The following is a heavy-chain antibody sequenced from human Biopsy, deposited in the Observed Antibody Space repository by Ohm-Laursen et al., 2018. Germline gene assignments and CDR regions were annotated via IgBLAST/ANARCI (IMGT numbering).Heavy chain of an antibody. J-gene: IGHJ2*01. CDR2: IYYTGNT. D-gene: IGHD3-22*01. CDR3: ARDRGYYSDRTVPGYFDL. Sequence: TLSLTCTVSGDSISTYYWSWIRQPPGKGLQWIGYIYYTGNTDYNPSLESRVTISVDTSKNHFSLRLRSMTPADTAMYYCARDRGYYSDRTVPGYFDLWGRGTLVTVSS. CDR1: GDSISTYY. V-gene: IGHV4-59*01.